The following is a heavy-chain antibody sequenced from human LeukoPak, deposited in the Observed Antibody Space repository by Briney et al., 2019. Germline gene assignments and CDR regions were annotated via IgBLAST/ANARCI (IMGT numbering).Heavy chain of an antibody. J-gene: IGHJ4*02. Sequence: GGSLRLSCVASGFSFSGYSMNWVRQAPGKGLDWVSYISSGSRTIFYGDSVKGRFTISRDNAKNSLYLQMNSLRAEDAAVYYCARVDWEGSGSYYFDYWGQGTLVTVSS. CDR3: ARVDWEGSGSYYFDY. CDR2: ISSGSRTI. V-gene: IGHV3-48*04. CDR1: GFSFSGYS. D-gene: IGHD1-26*01.